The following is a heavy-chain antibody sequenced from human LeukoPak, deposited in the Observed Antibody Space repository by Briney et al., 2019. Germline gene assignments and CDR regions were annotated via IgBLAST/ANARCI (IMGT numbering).Heavy chain of an antibody. CDR3: ARELKSRPPFTMVRGVVDY. Sequence: SETLSLTCAVCGGSFSGYYWSWIRQPPGKGLEWIGEINHSGSTNYNPSLKSRVTISVDTSKNQFSLKLSSVTAADTAVYYCARELKSRPPFTMVRGVVDYWGQGTLVTVSS. CDR2: INHSGST. V-gene: IGHV4-34*01. J-gene: IGHJ4*02. CDR1: GGSFSGYY. D-gene: IGHD3-10*01.